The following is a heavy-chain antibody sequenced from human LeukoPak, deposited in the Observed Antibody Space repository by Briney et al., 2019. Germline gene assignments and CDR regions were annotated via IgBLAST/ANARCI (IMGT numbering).Heavy chain of an antibody. D-gene: IGHD3-22*01. CDR2: INYSGST. J-gene: IGHJ4*02. CDR1: GGSISSYSYY. Sequence: SETLSLSCTVSGGSISSYSYYWGWIRQPPGKGLEWIWSINYSGSTNYTPSLKTRVTISVDTSRDQFSLKMSSVTAADTAVYYCVTIMYDSSGYSYFDLWGQGTLVTVSS. CDR3: VTIMYDSSGYSYFDL. V-gene: IGHV4-39*01.